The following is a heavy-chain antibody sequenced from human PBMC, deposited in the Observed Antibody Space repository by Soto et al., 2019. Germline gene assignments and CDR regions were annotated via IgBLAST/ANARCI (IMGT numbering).Heavy chain of an antibody. CDR2: IWSDGSNK. V-gene: IGHV3-33*01. Sequence: GRSRRLPCAASGCYFSSYGTRWVRPAPGKGLGWVAVIWSDGSNKNYADAVKGRFTISRDNSKNTLYLQMNSLRAEDTAVYYCAREPVPSIAARQTVWFDPWGQGTLVTVSS. CDR1: GCYFSSYG. J-gene: IGHJ5*02. CDR3: AREPVPSIAARQTVWFDP. D-gene: IGHD6-6*01.